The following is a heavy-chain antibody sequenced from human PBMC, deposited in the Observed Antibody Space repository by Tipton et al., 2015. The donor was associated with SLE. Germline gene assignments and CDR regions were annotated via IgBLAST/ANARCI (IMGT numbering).Heavy chain of an antibody. CDR2: IYYSGST. CDR3: ARARGGQWLAGGYFDY. J-gene: IGHJ4*02. D-gene: IGHD6-19*01. Sequence: TLSLTCTVSGGSVSSGSYYWSWIRQPPGKGLEWIGYIYYSGSTNYNPSLKSRVTISVDTSKNQFSLKLSSVTAADTAVYYCARARGGQWLAGGYFDYWGQGTLVTVSS. CDR1: GGSVSSGSYY. V-gene: IGHV4-61*01.